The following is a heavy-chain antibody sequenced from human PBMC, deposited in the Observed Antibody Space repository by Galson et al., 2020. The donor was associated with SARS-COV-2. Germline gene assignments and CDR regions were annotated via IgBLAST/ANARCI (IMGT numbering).Heavy chain of an antibody. CDR2: INHSGST. V-gene: IGHV4-34*01. CDR3: ARMKYITTFYYYYGMDV. Sequence: PGKGLEWIGEINHSGSTNYNPSLKSRVSVSVDTSNNQFSLNLSSVTAADSAVYYCARMKYITTFYYYYGMDVWGQGTTVTVSS. J-gene: IGHJ6*02. D-gene: IGHD3-22*01.